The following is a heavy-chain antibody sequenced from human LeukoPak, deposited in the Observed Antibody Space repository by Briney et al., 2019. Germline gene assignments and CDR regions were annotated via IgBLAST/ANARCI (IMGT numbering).Heavy chain of an antibody. CDR2: IRYDGSNK. D-gene: IGHD3-16*01. Sequence: GGSLRLSCAASGFIFSNYAMHWVRQAPGKGLEWVTFIRYDGSNKYYAESVKGRFTISRDNSKNTLYLQMNSLRAEDTAVYYCASYLGDGFDYWGQGTLVTVSS. J-gene: IGHJ4*02. CDR3: ASYLGDGFDY. CDR1: GFIFSNYA. V-gene: IGHV3-30*02.